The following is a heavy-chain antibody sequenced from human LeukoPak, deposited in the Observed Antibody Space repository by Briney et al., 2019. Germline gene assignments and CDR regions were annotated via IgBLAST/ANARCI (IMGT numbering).Heavy chain of an antibody. CDR2: INPKSGGT. J-gene: IGHJ4*02. CDR3: ARKTLEVDFWIDY. Sequence: ASVKVSCKASGYTFTGYYLHWVRQAPGQGLEWMGWINPKSGGTDYAQNFQGRVIMTRDTSISTAYMELSRLRSDDTAVYYCARKTLEVDFWIDYWGQGTLVTVSS. V-gene: IGHV1-2*02. D-gene: IGHD3-3*01. CDR1: GYTFTGYY.